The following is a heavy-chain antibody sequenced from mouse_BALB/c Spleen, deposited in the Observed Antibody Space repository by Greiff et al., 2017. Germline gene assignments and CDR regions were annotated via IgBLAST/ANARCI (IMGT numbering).Heavy chain of an antibody. V-gene: IGHV3-2*02. CDR3: ARLYCGYDGSMDY. Sequence: EVKLVESGPGLVKPSQSLSLTCTVTGYSITSDYAWNWIRQFPGNLLEWMGYISYSGSTSYNPSLKSRISITRDTSKNQFFLQLNSVTTEDTATYYCARLYCGYDGSMDYWGQGTSVTVSS. J-gene: IGHJ4*01. CDR2: ISYSGST. CDR1: GYSITSDYA. D-gene: IGHD2-2*01.